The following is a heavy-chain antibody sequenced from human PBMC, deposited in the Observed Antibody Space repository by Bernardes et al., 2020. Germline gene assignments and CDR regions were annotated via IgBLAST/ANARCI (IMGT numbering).Heavy chain of an antibody. Sequence: SGHTLLKPTHTLTLTCPFSWFSLSPSGMGVGWIRQPPGTALEWLALIYWDDDKRYSPSLRSRLTITKDATKNQAVLTMTTMDPVDTATYYCARARPIAWEPGYWYFDLWGRGTLGTVSS. CDR2: IYWDDDK. CDR1: WFSLSPSGMG. D-gene: IGHD1-26*01. J-gene: IGHJ2*01. CDR3: ARARPIAWEPGYWYFDL. V-gene: IGHV2-5*02.